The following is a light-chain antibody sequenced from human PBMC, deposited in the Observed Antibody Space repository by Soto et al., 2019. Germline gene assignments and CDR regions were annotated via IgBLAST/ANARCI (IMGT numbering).Light chain of an antibody. V-gene: IGLV3-21*04. CDR2: YDS. CDR3: QVWDNTSDHVV. CDR1: NIGSKS. Sequence: SYELTQPPSVSVAPGKTGRITCGGNNIGSKSVHWYQQKPGQAPVLVIYYDSDRPSGIPERFSGSNSGNTATLTISRVEAGDEADYYCQVWDNTSDHVVFGGGTKLTVL. J-gene: IGLJ2*01.